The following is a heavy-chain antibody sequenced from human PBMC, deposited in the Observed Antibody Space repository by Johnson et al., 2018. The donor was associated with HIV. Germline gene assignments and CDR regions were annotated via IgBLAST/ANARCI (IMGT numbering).Heavy chain of an antibody. Sequence: QVQLVESGGGLVQPGRSLRLSCAASGFTFSSYAMHWVRQAPGKGLEWVAVISYDGSNKYYADSVKGRFTIYRDNSKNTLYLQMNSLRAEDTAVYYCAREWLRSRGGAFDIWGQGTMVTVSS. V-gene: IGHV3-30-3*01. D-gene: IGHD5-12*01. J-gene: IGHJ3*02. CDR2: ISYDGSNK. CDR1: GFTFSSYA. CDR3: AREWLRSRGGAFDI.